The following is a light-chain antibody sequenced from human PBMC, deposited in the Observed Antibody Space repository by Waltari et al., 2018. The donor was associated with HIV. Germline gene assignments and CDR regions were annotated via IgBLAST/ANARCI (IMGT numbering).Light chain of an antibody. CDR1: SSDVGGYNY. J-gene: IGLJ2*01. CDR3: SSYTSSSTPHVV. CDR2: EVS. V-gene: IGLV2-14*01. Sequence: QSALTQPASVSGSPGQSITISCTGTSSDVGGYNYVSWYQQPPAKAPKRMIYEVSNRPPWGSNRSSGSKSANTASLTISGLQAEDEADYDCSSYTSSSTPHVVFGGGTKLTVL.